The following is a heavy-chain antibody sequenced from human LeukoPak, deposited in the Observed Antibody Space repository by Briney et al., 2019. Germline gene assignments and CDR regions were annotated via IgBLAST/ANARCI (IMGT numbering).Heavy chain of an antibody. CDR3: ASNCETDAFDV. D-gene: IGHD1-20*01. CDR1: GYTFTTYD. V-gene: IGHV1-8*01. J-gene: IGHJ3*01. CDR2: INPNSGNT. Sequence: ASVKVSCKPSGYTFTTYDINWVRQATGQGLEWIGWINPNSGNTDRAQKFQGRVTMTTNTSIGTVYMELSSLRSEDTAVYFCASNCETDAFDVWGQGTMVTVSS.